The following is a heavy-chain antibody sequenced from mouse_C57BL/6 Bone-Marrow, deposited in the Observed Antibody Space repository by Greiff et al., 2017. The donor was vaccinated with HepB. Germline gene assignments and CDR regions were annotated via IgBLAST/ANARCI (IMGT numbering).Heavy chain of an antibody. J-gene: IGHJ4*01. D-gene: IGHD2-1*01. V-gene: IGHV1-64*01. CDR1: GYTFTSYW. CDR2: IHPNSGST. CDR3: ARSDGKYAMDY. Sequence: VKLQQPGAELVKPGASVKLSCKASGYTFTSYWMHWVKQRPGQGLEWIGMIHPNSGSTNYNEKFKSKATLTVDKSSSTAYMQLSSLTSEDSAVYYCARSDGKYAMDYWGQGTSVTVSS.